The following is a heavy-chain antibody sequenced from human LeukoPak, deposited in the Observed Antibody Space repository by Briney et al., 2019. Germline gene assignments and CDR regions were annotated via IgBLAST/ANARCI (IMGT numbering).Heavy chain of an antibody. D-gene: IGHD3-10*02. CDR1: GFTFSSYW. J-gene: IGHJ6*04. CDR3: AELGITMIGGV. V-gene: IGHV3-74*01. Sequence: GGSLRLSCAASGFTFSSYWMHWVRQAPGKGLVWASRINSDGSSTSYADFVKGRFTISRDNAKNTLYLQMNSLRAEDTAVYYCAELGITMIGGVWGKGTTVTISS. CDR2: INSDGSST.